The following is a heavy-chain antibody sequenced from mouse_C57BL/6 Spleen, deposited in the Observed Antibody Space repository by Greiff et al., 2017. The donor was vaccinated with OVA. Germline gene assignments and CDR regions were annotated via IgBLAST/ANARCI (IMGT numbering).Heavy chain of an antibody. CDR2: ISSGGSYT. D-gene: IGHD1-1*01. CDR3: ARRGTTVVGYFDV. Sequence: EVQRVESGGDLVKPGGSLKLSCAASGFTFSSYGMSWVRQTPDKRLEWVATISSGGSYTYYPDSVKGRFTISRDNAKNTLYLQMSSLKSEDTAMYYCARRGTTVVGYFDVGGTGTTVTVSS. J-gene: IGHJ1*03. V-gene: IGHV5-6*01. CDR1: GFTFSSYG.